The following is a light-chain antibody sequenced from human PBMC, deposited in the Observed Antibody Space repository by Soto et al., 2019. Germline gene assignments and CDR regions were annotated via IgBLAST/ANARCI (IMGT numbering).Light chain of an antibody. Sequence: IVLTQSPATLSFSPGERATLSCRAGQSIAIYLAWYQQKSGQSPRLLIYNTFNRAPGIPDRFSGSGSGTDFTLIISSLEPEDFAVYYCQQSATWPWTFGQGTTVEIK. CDR1: QSIAIY. V-gene: IGKV3-11*01. CDR2: NTF. J-gene: IGKJ1*01. CDR3: QQSATWPWT.